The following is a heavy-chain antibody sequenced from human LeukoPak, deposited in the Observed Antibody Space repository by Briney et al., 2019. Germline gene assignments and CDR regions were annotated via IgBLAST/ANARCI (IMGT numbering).Heavy chain of an antibody. CDR2: IKQDGSEK. CDR3: ARAGRQWLVQFDY. Sequence: GVSLRRSCAASGFTFSSYWMSWVRQAPGKGLEWVANIKQDGSEKYYVDSVKGRFTISRDNAKNSLYLQMNSLRAEDTAVYYCARAGRQWLVQFDYRGQGTLVTVSS. V-gene: IGHV3-7*01. CDR1: GFTFSSYW. D-gene: IGHD6-19*01. J-gene: IGHJ4*02.